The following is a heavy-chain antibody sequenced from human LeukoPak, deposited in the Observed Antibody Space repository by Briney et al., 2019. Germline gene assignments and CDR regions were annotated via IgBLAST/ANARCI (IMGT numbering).Heavy chain of an antibody. CDR2: INWNGGST. V-gene: IGHV3-20*04. CDR1: VFTFYNYG. CDR3: ARGQAEIQLRSSAFDI. D-gene: IGHD5-18*01. Sequence: PGGSLRLSCAASVFTFYNYGMSWVRQAPGKGLEWVSGINWNGGSTGYADSVKGRFTISRDNAKNSLYLQTNSLRAEDTALYYCARGQAEIQLRSSAFDIWGQGTMVTVSS. J-gene: IGHJ3*02.